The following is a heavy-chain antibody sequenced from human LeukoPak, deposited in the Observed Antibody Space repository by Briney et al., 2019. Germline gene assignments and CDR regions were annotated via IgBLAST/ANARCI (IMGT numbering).Heavy chain of an antibody. CDR1: GYTFTSYG. CDR2: ISAYNGNT. V-gene: IGHV1-18*01. CDR3: ARDTYYDFWSGYYNYFDY. J-gene: IGHJ4*02. D-gene: IGHD3-3*01. Sequence: ASVKVSCKASGYTFTSYGISWVRQAPGQGLEWMGWISAYNGNTNYAQKLQGRVTMTTDTSTSTAYMELRSLRSDDTAVYYCARDTYYDFWSGYYNYFDYWGQGTLVTVSS.